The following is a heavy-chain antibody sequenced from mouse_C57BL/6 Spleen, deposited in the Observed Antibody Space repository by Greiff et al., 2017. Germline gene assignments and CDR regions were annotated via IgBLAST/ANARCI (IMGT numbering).Heavy chain of an antibody. CDR3: ARDDGVIVY. V-gene: IGHV5-16*01. Sequence: EVKLMESEGGLVQPGSSMKLSCTASGFTFSDYYMAWVRQVPEKGLEWVAYINYDGGSTYYLDSLKGRFTISRDNAKNTLYLQLSSLKSEDTATYYCARDDGVIVYWGQGTTLTVSS. CDR2: INYDGGST. J-gene: IGHJ2*01. CDR1: GFTFSDYY. D-gene: IGHD1-1*01.